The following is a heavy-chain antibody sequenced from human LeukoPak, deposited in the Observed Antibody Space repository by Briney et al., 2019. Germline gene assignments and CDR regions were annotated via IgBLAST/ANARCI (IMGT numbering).Heavy chain of an antibody. CDR1: GGSISSYY. Sequence: SETLSLTCTVSGGSISSYYWSWIRQPPGKGLEWIGYIYYSGSTNYNPSLKSRVTISVDTSKNQFSLKLSSVTAADTAVYYCARADYYDSGSYYYYYYYGMDVWGQGTTVTVSS. CDR3: ARADYYDSGSYYYYYYYGMDV. V-gene: IGHV4-59*01. CDR2: IYYSGST. D-gene: IGHD3-10*01. J-gene: IGHJ6*02.